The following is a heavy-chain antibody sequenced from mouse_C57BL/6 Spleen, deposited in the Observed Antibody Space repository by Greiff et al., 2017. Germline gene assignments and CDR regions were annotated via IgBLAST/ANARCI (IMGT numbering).Heavy chain of an antibody. CDR3: ARSWDYDAWFAY. J-gene: IGHJ3*01. Sequence: QVQLQQSGPELVKPGASVKISCKASGYAFSSSWMNWVKQRPGKGLEWIGRIYPGDGDTNYNGKFKGKATLTADKSSSTAYMQLSSLTSEDSAVYFFARSWDYDAWFAYWGQGTLVTVSA. CDR1: GYAFSSSW. V-gene: IGHV1-82*01. CDR2: IYPGDGDT. D-gene: IGHD2-4*01.